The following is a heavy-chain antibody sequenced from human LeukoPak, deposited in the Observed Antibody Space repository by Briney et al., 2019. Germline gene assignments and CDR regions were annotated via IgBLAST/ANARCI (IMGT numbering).Heavy chain of an antibody. CDR1: GFPLSSYE. Sequence: PGGSLRISCVASGFPLSSYEINWLCQVPGKGLEWVSYISTSGNSIYYAGSVKGRFTISRDNAKNSVYLQMNSLRDEDAAVYHCAREMIGGGGDALEIWGQGTMVTVSS. J-gene: IGHJ3*02. V-gene: IGHV3-48*03. CDR3: AREMIGGGGDALEI. D-gene: IGHD3-22*01. CDR2: ISTSGNSI.